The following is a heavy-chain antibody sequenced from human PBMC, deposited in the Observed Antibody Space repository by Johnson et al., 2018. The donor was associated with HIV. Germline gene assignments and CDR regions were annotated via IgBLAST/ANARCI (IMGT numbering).Heavy chain of an antibody. CDR1: GLTFSSAW. V-gene: IGHV3-15*05. Sequence: VQLVESGGDLVKPGGSLRLSCVVSGLTFSSAWMTWVRQAPGKGLEWVGRIKSEADGGATDYPTPVKGRFTISRDDSKNTLFLDMSSVTTEDTAVYYCTTFGGDAFDIWGQGTLVTVSS. D-gene: IGHD3-3*01. CDR2: IKSEADGGAT. CDR3: TTFGGDAFDI. J-gene: IGHJ3*02.